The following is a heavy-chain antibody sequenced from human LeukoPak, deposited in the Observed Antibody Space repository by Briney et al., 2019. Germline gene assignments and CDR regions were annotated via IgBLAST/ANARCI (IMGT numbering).Heavy chain of an antibody. CDR2: IYHSGRT. Sequence: SETLSLTCTVSGDSINTTYFWAWIRQPPGKGLEWIGSIYHSGRTYYNLSLKSRVSISIDTSENQLSLNLNSVTAADTAAYYCARHALVLAISTYNWLDPWGQGTLVTVSS. CDR3: ARHALVLAISTYNWLDP. D-gene: IGHD2-21*01. CDR1: GDSINTTYF. J-gene: IGHJ5*02. V-gene: IGHV4-39*01.